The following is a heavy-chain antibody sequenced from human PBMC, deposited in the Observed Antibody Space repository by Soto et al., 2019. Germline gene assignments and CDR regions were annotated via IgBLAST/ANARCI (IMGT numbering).Heavy chain of an antibody. Sequence: SETLSLTCTVSGGSISSGDYYWSWIRQHPGKGLEWIGYIYYSGSTYYNPSLKSRVTISVDTSKKQFSLKLSSVTAADTAVYYCAGSSGEYCSSINCYNYFDYWGQGTLVTVSS. CDR2: IYYSGST. CDR3: AGSSGEYCSSINCYNYFDY. CDR1: GGSISSGDYY. D-gene: IGHD2-2*02. V-gene: IGHV4-31*03. J-gene: IGHJ4*02.